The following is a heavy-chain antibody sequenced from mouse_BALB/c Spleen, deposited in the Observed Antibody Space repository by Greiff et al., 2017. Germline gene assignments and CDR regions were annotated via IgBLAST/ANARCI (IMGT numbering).Heavy chain of an antibody. D-gene: IGHD3-3*01. V-gene: IGHV5-6-2*01. J-gene: IGHJ2*01. CDR2: INSNGGST. CDR3: ARQESLEGRSFDY. Sequence: EVKVEESGGGLVKLGGSLKLSCAASGFTFSSYYMSWVRQTPEKRLELVAAINSNGGSTYYPDTVKGRFTISRDNAKNTLYMQMSSLTSEDTALYYCARQESLEGRSFDYWGQGTTLTVSS. CDR1: GFTFSSYY.